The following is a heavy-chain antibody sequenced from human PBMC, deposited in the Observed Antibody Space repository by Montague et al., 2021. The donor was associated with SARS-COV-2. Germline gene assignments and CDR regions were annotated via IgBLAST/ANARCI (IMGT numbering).Heavy chain of an antibody. CDR1: GGSISSYY. Sequence: SETLSLTCTVSGGSISSYYWSWIRQPPGKGLEWIGYIYYSGSTNYNPSLKSRVTISVDTSKNQFSLKLSSVTAADTAVYYCARGTGEGCSSTRGQYWGYYGMDVWGQGTTVTVSS. CDR3: ARGTGEGCSSTRGQYWGYYGMDV. D-gene: IGHD2-2*01. V-gene: IGHV4-59*01. J-gene: IGHJ6*02. CDR2: IYYSGST.